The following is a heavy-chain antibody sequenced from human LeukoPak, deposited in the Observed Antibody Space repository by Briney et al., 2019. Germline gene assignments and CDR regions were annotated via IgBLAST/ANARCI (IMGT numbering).Heavy chain of an antibody. D-gene: IGHD6-19*01. CDR1: GFTVSSNY. J-gene: IGHJ6*03. V-gene: IGHV4-34*01. CDR2: INHSGST. Sequence: PGGSLRLSCAASGFTVSSNYMSWVRQAPGKGLEWIGEINHSGSTNYNPSLKSRVTISVDTSKNQFSLKLSSVTAADTAVYYCARHGHSSGWYYYYYYYMDVWGKGTTVTISS. CDR3: ARHGHSSGWYYYYYYYMDV.